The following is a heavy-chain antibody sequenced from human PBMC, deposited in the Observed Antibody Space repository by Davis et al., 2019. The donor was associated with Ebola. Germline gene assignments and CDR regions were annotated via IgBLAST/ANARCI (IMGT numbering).Heavy chain of an antibody. CDR2: IYYSGST. J-gene: IGHJ4*02. CDR1: GGSVSSGSYY. Sequence: GSLRLSCTVSGGSVSSGSYYWSWIRQPPGKGLEWIGYIYYSGSTNYNPSLKSRVTISVDTSKNQFSLKLSSVTAADTAVYYCARHDIVVVVAAFDYWGQGTLVTVSS. D-gene: IGHD2-15*01. CDR3: ARHDIVVVVAAFDY. V-gene: IGHV4-61*01.